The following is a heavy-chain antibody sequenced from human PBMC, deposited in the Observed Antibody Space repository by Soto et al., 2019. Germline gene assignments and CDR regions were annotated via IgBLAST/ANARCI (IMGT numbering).Heavy chain of an antibody. CDR1: GFTFSSYA. CDR2: ISGSGGST. D-gene: IGHD3-10*01. Sequence: GGSLRLSCAASGFTFSSYAMSWVRQAPGKGLEWVSAISGSGGSTYYADSVKGRFTISRDNSKNTLYLQMNSLRAEDTAVYYCAKSGENKWLREYYFDYWGQGTLVTVSS. CDR3: AKSGENKWLREYYFDY. V-gene: IGHV3-23*01. J-gene: IGHJ4*02.